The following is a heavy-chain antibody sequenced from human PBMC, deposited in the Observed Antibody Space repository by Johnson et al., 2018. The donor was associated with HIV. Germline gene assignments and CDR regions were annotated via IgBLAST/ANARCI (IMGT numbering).Heavy chain of an antibody. D-gene: IGHD6-25*01. V-gene: IGHV3-66*02. J-gene: IGHJ3*02. CDR3: ARKKVAATGAFDM. CDR1: GFTVSSDY. Sequence: VQLVESGGGLVQPGGSLRLSCAASGFTVSSDYISWVRQAPGKGLEWVSVIYSGGSTYYADSVKGRFPIPRDNSKNTLYLQMNSLRAEDTAVYYCARKKVAATGAFDMWGQGTMVTVSS. CDR2: IYSGGST.